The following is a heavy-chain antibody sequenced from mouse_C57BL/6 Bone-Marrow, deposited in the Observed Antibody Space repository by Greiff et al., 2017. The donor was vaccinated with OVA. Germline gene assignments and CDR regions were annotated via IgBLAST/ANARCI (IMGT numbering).Heavy chain of an antibody. CDR1: GYTFTSYW. CDR2: IDPNSGGT. D-gene: IGHD3-3*01. J-gene: IGHJ4*01. V-gene: IGHV1-72*01. Sequence: QVQLQQPGAELVKPGASVKLSCKASGYTFTSYWMHWVKQRPGRGLEWIGRIDPNSGGTKYNEKFKSKATLTVDKPSSTAYMQLSSLTSEDSAVYYGARLGWEIYYAMDYWGQGTSVTVSA. CDR3: ARLGWEIYYAMDY.